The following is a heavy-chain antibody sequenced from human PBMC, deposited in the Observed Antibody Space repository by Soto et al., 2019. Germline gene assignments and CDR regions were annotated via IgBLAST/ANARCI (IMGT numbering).Heavy chain of an antibody. Sequence: EVQLVESGGGLVQPGGSLRLSCVGSGFTFSSHWMHWVRQTPGKGPVWVSRISGDGSSTAYAESVRGRFAISRDNAKNTLYLQMNNLRAEVSAVYFCARELIAVMGAIRWFEPWAWEPRSPSPQ. CDR1: GFTFSSHW. V-gene: IGHV3-74*01. CDR3: ARELIAVMGAIRWFEP. J-gene: IGHJ5*02. CDR2: ISGDGSST. D-gene: IGHD6-19*01.